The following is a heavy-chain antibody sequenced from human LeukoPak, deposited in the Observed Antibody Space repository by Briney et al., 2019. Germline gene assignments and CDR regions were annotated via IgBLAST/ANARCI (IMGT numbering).Heavy chain of an antibody. CDR2: INHSGST. Sequence: SETLSLTCAVYGGSFSGYYWSWIRQPPGKGLEWIGEINHSGSTNYNPSLKSRVTITVDTYKNQFSLKLSSVTAADTAVYYCARGLRWSSPFLDYWGQGTLVTVSS. V-gene: IGHV4-34*01. D-gene: IGHD4-23*01. CDR1: GGSFSGYY. CDR3: ARGLRWSSPFLDY. J-gene: IGHJ4*02.